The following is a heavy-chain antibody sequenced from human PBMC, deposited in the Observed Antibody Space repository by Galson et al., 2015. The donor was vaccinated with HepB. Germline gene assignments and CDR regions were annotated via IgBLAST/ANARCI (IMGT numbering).Heavy chain of an antibody. CDR3: ARSERYSSGWYRDY. D-gene: IGHD6-19*01. CDR1: GYTFTSYG. Sequence: SVKVSCKTSGYTFTSYGISWVRQAPGQGLEWMGWISAYNGNTNYAQKLQGRVTMTTDTSTSAAYMELRSLRSDDTAVYYCARSERYSSGWYRDYWGQGTLVTVSS. CDR2: ISAYNGNT. V-gene: IGHV1-18*01. J-gene: IGHJ4*02.